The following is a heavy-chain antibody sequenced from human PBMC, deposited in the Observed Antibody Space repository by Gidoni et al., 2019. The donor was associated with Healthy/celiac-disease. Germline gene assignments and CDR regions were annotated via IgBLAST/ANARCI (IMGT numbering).Heavy chain of an antibody. CDR2: IYYSGST. Sequence: QVQLQESGPGLVKPSQTLSLTCTVPGGSISSGGYSWSWIRQHPGKGLEWIGYIYYSGSTYYNPSLKSRVTISVDTSKNQFSLKLSSVTAADTAVYYCARSTLQKSDAFDIWGQGTMVTVSS. V-gene: IGHV4-31*03. D-gene: IGHD2-2*01. J-gene: IGHJ3*02. CDR3: ARSTLQKSDAFDI. CDR1: GGSISSGGYS.